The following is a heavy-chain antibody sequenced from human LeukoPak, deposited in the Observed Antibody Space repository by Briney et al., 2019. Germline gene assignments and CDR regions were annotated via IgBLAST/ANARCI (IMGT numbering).Heavy chain of an antibody. CDR3: ARGDGDIVIDY. CDR2: IYYSRST. Sequence: SETLSLTCTVSGGSISSYYWSWIRQPPGKGLEWIGYIYYSRSTNYNPSLKSRVTISVDTSKNQFSLKLSSVTAADTAVYYCARGDGDIVIDYWGQGTLVTVSS. V-gene: IGHV4-59*01. CDR1: GGSISSYY. J-gene: IGHJ4*02. D-gene: IGHD5-12*01.